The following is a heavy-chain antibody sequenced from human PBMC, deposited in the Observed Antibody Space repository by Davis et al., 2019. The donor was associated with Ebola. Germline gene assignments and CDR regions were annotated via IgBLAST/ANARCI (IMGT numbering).Heavy chain of an antibody. CDR3: AREATIDYYYYYYMDV. CDR1: GGSISSYY. D-gene: IGHD1-26*01. V-gene: IGHV4-59*01. J-gene: IGHJ6*03. Sequence: PSETLSLTCTVSGGSISSYYWSWIRQPPGKGLEWIGYIYYSGSTNYNPSLKSRVTISVDTSKNQFSLKLSSVTAADTAVYYCAREATIDYYYYYYMDVWGKGTTVTVSS. CDR2: IYYSGST.